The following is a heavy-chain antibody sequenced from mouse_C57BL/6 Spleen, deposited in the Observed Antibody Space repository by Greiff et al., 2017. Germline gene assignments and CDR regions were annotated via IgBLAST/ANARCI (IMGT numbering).Heavy chain of an antibody. J-gene: IGHJ3*01. CDR1: GYTFTDYE. CDR3: TINKAIYYCNSVGFAY. V-gene: IGHV1-15*01. CDR2: IDPETGGT. D-gene: IGHD2-1*01. Sequence: QVQLQQSGAELVRPGASVTLSCKASGYTFTDYEMHWVKQTPVHGLEWIGAIDPETGGTAYNQKFKGKAILTADKSSSTAYMELRSLTSEDSAVYYCTINKAIYYCNSVGFAYWGQGTLVTVSA.